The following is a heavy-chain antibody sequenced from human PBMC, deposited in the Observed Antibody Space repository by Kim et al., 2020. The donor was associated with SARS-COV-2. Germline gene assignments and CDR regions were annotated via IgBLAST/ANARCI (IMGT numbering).Heavy chain of an antibody. V-gene: IGHV3-33*01. CDR2: IWYDGSNK. CDR1: GFTFSSYG. D-gene: IGHD4-17*01. Sequence: GGSLRLSCAASGFTFSSYGMHWVRQAPGKGLEWVAVIWYDGSNKYYADSVKGRFTISRDNSKNTLYLQMNSLRAEDTAVYYCARDQDYGGNFDAFDIWGQGTMVTVSS. CDR3: ARDQDYGGNFDAFDI. J-gene: IGHJ3*02.